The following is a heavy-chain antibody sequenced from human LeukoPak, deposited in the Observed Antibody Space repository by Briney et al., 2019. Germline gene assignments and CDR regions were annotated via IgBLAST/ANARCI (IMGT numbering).Heavy chain of an antibody. CDR3: AKDVISSPYYFDY. CDR2: ISGSADRT. J-gene: IGHJ4*02. V-gene: IGHV3-23*01. CDR1: GFTFSSYG. Sequence: GSLRLSCAASGFTFSSYGMTWVRQAPGKGLEWVSVISGSADRTSYADSVKGRFTISRDNPKNTLYLQMNSLRAEDTAVYYCAKDVISSPYYFDYWGQGTLVTVSS. D-gene: IGHD3-10*01.